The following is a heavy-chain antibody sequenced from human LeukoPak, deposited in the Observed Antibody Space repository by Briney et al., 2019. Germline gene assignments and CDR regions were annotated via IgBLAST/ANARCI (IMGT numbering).Heavy chain of an antibody. D-gene: IGHD1-1*01. V-gene: IGHV3-48*03. CDR1: GFSFSSYG. Sequence: GGSLRLSCVGSGFSFSSYGMNWVRQAPGKGLEWVSYISSSGDTMYYADSVQGRFTISRDNAKNTLYLQMNSLRAEDTAVYYCVARDLAATAPAGYWGQGTLVTVSS. CDR2: ISSSGDTM. CDR3: VARDLAATAPAGY. J-gene: IGHJ4*02.